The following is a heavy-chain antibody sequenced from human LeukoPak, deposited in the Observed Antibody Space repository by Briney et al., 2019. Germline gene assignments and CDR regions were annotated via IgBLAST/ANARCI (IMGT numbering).Heavy chain of an antibody. D-gene: IGHD3-22*01. CDR1: GGTFSSYA. CDR3: AREYYYDSSGYYPSYFDY. V-gene: IGHV1-69*04. J-gene: IGHJ4*02. CDR2: IIPILGIA. Sequence: SVKVSCKASGGTFSSYAISWVRQAPGQGLEWMGRIIPILGIANYAQKFQGRVTTTADKSTSTAYMELSSLRSEDTAVYYCAREYYYDSSGYYPSYFDYWGQGTLVTVSS.